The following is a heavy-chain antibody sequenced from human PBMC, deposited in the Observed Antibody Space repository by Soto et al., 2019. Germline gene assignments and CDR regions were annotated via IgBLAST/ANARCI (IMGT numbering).Heavy chain of an antibody. J-gene: IGHJ5*02. CDR2: IIHSGST. D-gene: IGHD6-13*01. Sequence: PSETLSLTCAVYGGSFSGYYWSWIRQPPGKGLEWIGKIIHSGSTNYNPSLKSRVTISVDTSKNQFSLKLSSVTAADTAVYYCARATTGYSSSWFALWGQGTLVTVSS. CDR1: GGSFSGYY. V-gene: IGHV4-34*12. CDR3: ARATTGYSSSWFAL.